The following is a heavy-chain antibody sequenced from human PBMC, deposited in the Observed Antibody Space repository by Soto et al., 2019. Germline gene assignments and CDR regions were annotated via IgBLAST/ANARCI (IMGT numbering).Heavy chain of an antibody. CDR3: ARDLQLTNSRFGFDY. CDR1: GFTFSDYY. V-gene: IGHV3-11*01. J-gene: IGHJ4*02. CDR2: ISSSGSTI. Sequence: GGSLRLSCAASGFTFSDYYMSWIRQAPGKGLEWVSYISSSGSTIYYADSVKGRFTISRDNAKNSLYLQMNSLRAEDTAVYYCARDLQLTNSRFGFDYWGQGTLVTVSS. D-gene: IGHD3-16*01.